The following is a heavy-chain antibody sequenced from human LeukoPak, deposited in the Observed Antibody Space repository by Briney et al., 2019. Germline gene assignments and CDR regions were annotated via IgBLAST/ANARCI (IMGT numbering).Heavy chain of an antibody. J-gene: IGHJ6*02. Sequence: SETLSLTCTVSGGSIGSFYWSWIRQPPGKGLEWIGCIYYTGTTNYNPSLKSRVTISVDTSKNQLSLKLSSATAADTAVYYCVREQRSYDFSSAFYIAHGMDVWGQGTPVTVSS. CDR2: IYYTGTT. CDR1: GGSIGSFY. D-gene: IGHD3-3*01. CDR3: VREQRSYDFSSAFYIAHGMDV. V-gene: IGHV4-59*01.